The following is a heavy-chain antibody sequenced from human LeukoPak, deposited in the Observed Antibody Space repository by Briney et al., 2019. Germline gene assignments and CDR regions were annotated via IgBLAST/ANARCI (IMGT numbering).Heavy chain of an antibody. V-gene: IGHV1-18*01. Sequence: ASVKVSCKASGYTFTSYGISWVRQAPGQGLEWMGWISAYNGNTNYAQKLQGRVTMTTDTSTSTAYMELRSVRSDDTAVYYCAGGVTDGSPNDAFDIWGQGTMVTVSS. CDR1: GYTFTSYG. CDR3: AGGVTDGSPNDAFDI. D-gene: IGHD3-10*01. CDR2: ISAYNGNT. J-gene: IGHJ3*02.